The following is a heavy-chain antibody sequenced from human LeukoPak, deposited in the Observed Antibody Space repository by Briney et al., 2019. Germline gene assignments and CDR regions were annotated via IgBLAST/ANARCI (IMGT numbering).Heavy chain of an antibody. J-gene: IGHJ6*03. CDR1: GGSFSGYY. CDR2: INHIGST. D-gene: IGHD6-13*01. Sequence: SETLSLTCAVYGGSFSGYYWSWIRPPPGKGLDWIGEINHIGSTNYNPSLKSRVTISVDTSKNQFSLKLSSVTAADTAVYYCARETGYSSSWYHYYYYYYMDVWGKGTTVTVSS. V-gene: IGHV4-34*01. CDR3: ARETGYSSSWYHYYYYYYMDV.